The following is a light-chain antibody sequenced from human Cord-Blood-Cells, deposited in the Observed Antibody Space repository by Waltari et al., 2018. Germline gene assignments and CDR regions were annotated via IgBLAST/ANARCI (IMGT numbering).Light chain of an antibody. CDR2: KAS. J-gene: IGKJ4*01. Sequence: DIQMTQSPSTLSASVGDRVTITCWASQSISSWLAWYQQKPGKAPKLLIYKASSLESGGPSRFSGSGSGTEFTLTISSLQPDDFATYYCQQYNSYSLTFGGGTKVEIK. CDR1: QSISSW. CDR3: QQYNSYSLT. V-gene: IGKV1-5*03.